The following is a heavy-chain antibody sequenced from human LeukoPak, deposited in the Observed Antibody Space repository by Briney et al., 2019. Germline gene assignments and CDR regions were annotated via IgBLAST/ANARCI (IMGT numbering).Heavy chain of an antibody. D-gene: IGHD2-21*02. Sequence: GASVKVSCKASGGTFSSYAISWVRQAPGQGLEWMGGIIPIFGTANYAQKFQGRVTITADESTSTAYMELSSLGSEDTAVYYCARGLVEVVVTYPGRRGYNWFDPWGQGTLVTVSS. CDR3: ARGLVEVVVTYPGRRGYNWFDP. CDR1: GGTFSSYA. J-gene: IGHJ5*02. V-gene: IGHV1-69*13. CDR2: IIPIFGTA.